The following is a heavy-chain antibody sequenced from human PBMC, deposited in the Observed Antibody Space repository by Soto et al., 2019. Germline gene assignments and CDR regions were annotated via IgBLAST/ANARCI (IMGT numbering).Heavy chain of an antibody. CDR2: IWYDGSNK. CDR1: GFTFSSYG. Sequence: QVQLVESGGGVVQPGRSLRLSCAASGFTFSSYGMHWVRQAPGKGLEWVAGIWYDGSNKYYADSVKGRFTISRDNSKHTLSLQMNSLRAEDTAVYYCAPAYEHVLRFLEWSHYGMDVWGQGTTVPVSS. J-gene: IGHJ6*02. V-gene: IGHV3-33*01. D-gene: IGHD3-3*01. CDR3: APAYEHVLRFLEWSHYGMDV.